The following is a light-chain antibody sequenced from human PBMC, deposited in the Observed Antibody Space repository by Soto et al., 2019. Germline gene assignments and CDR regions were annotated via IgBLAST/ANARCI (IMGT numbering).Light chain of an antibody. Sequence: EIVLTQSPGTLSLSPGERATLSCRASQTVSDNYLAWYQQKPGQAPRLLIYGASNRATAIPDRFSGGGFGTDFTLTISRLEAEDFAVYFCQQYSSSPVTFAQGTKVEIK. J-gene: IGKJ1*01. CDR2: GAS. V-gene: IGKV3-20*01. CDR1: QTVSDNY. CDR3: QQYSSSPVT.